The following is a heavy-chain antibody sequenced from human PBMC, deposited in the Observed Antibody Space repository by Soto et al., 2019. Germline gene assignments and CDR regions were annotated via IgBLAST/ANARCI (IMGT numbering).Heavy chain of an antibody. CDR1: GGSFSGYY. D-gene: IGHD6-13*01. J-gene: IGHJ4*02. CDR3: ARGMAAAGEYLDS. CDR2: INHSGST. V-gene: IGHV4-34*01. Sequence: QVQLQQWGAGLLKPSETLSLTCAVYGGSFSGYYWSWIRPPPGKGLEWMGEINHSGSTNYEPSLKSRVTASVDTSKNQVSLKLISVTAADTAVYYCARGMAAAGEYLDSWGQGTLVTVSS.